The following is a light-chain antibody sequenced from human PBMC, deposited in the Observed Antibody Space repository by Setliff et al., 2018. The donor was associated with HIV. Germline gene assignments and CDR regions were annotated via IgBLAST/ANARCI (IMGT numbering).Light chain of an antibody. Sequence: QSVLTQPASVSGSPGQSIAISCTGTSSDVGIYNLVSWYQHHPGKAPKLMIYEVTRRPSGVSNRFSGSKSGNTASLTISGLQAEDEAEYYCCSYASTGSFVFGTGTKVTVL. V-gene: IGLV2-23*02. CDR1: SSDVGIYNL. CDR2: EVT. CDR3: CSYASTGSFV. J-gene: IGLJ1*01.